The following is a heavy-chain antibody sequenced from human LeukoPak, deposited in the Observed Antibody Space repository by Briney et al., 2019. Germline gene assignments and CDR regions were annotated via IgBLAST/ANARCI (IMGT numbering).Heavy chain of an antibody. CDR3: ATDRGHFDY. V-gene: IGHV3-21*01. Sequence: GGSLRLSCAAYGFTFSSYVMTWVRQAPGKGLEWVSSISSSSTYMYYADSVKGRFTISRDNAKNSLYLQMNSLRAEDTAVYYCATDRGHFDYWGQGTLVTVSS. J-gene: IGHJ4*02. CDR2: ISSSSTYM. CDR1: GFTFSSYV.